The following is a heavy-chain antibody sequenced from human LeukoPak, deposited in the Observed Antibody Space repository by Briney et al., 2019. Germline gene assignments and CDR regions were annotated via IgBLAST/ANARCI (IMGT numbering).Heavy chain of an antibody. CDR2: INPNSGGT. D-gene: IGHD2-15*01. CDR1: GYTFTGYY. J-gene: IGHJ6*03. Sequence: ASVKVSCKASGYTFTGYYMHWVRQASGQGLEWMGWINPNSGGTNYAQKFQGRVTMTRDTSISTAYMELSRLRSDDTAVYYCASCGSCYSSYYYMDVWGKGTTVTVSS. CDR3: ASCGSCYSSYYYMDV. V-gene: IGHV1-2*02.